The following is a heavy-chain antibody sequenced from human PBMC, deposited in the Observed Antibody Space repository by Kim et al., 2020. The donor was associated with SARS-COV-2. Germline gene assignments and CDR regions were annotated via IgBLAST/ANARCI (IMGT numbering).Heavy chain of an antibody. CDR2: IYYSGST. V-gene: IGHV4-59*13. D-gene: IGHD2-2*02. J-gene: IGHJ4*02. CDR3: ARAYFSGRAIYYFDY. Sequence: SETLSLTCTVSGGSISISYWSWIRQPPGKGLEWIGYIYYSGSTNYNPSLKSRVTISVDTSKNQFSLKLRSVTAADTAVYYCARAYFSGRAIYYFDYWGQGTLVTVSS. CDR1: GGSISISY.